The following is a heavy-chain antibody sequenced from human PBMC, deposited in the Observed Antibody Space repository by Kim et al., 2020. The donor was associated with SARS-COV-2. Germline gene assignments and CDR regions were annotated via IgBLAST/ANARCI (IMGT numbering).Heavy chain of an antibody. J-gene: IGHJ3*02. V-gene: IGHV4-4*09. CDR3: ARIPISDYADAFDI. Sequence: NPSLESRVPISVDTSKSQFYLKLSAVTAADTAVYYCARIPISDYADAFDIWGQGTMVTVSS. D-gene: IGHD5-12*01.